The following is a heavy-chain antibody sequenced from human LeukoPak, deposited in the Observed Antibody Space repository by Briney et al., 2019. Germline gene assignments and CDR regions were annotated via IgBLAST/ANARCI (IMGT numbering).Heavy chain of an antibody. CDR1: GGSFSNYY. V-gene: IGHV4-59*01. Sequence: SETLSLTCTVSGGSFSNYYWSWIRQPSGKGLEWIAYFSYSGSTKYSPSLKSRVTISGDTSKNQFSLNLRSVTAADTAVYYCARRDYALDYWGQGTLVTVSS. J-gene: IGHJ4*02. CDR3: ARRDYALDY. D-gene: IGHD4-17*01. CDR2: FSYSGST.